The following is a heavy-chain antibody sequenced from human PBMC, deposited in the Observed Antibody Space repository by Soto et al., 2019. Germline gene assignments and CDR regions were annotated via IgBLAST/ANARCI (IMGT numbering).Heavy chain of an antibody. CDR2: ISYDGAVK. V-gene: IGHV3-30*18. D-gene: IGHD3-22*01. CDR3: AKGDDKSGYYLAGGGDV. Sequence: QVQVVESGGGVVQPGRSLRLSCAASGFRFSSYNMDWVRQAPGKGLEWVASISYDGAVKYYADSVKGRFSISRDNAKNTVELQMNSLRAEDSAVYYCAKGDDKSGYYLAGGGDVWGQGTTVTVSS. CDR1: GFRFSSYN. J-gene: IGHJ6*02.